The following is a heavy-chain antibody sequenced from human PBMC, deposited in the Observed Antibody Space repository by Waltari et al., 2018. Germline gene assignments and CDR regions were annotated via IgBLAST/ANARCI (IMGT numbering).Heavy chain of an antibody. CDR2: IWYDGSNK. V-gene: IGHV3-33*06. J-gene: IGHJ4*02. CDR3: AKDAAMSGDYFDY. Sequence: KGLEWVAVIWYDGSNKYYADSVKGRFTISRDNSKNTLYLQMNSLRAEDTAMYYCAKDAAMSGDYFDYWGQGTLVTVSS. D-gene: IGHD5-18*01.